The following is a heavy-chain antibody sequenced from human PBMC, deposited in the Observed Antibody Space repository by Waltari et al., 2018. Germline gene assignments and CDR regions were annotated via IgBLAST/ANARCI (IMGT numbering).Heavy chain of an antibody. CDR3: ARVLSSGSYAEDY. CDR1: GYTFTDYY. CDR2: INGNRGLP. J-gene: IGHJ4*02. Sequence: QVQLVQSGAEVKKPGASVKVSCKASGYTFTDYYMHWVRQAPGQGLEWMGWINGNRGLPTYAHKFQGRVTMTRDTSISTAYMELSSLRSDDTAVYYCARVLSSGSYAEDYWGQGTLVTVSS. V-gene: IGHV1-2*07. D-gene: IGHD1-26*01.